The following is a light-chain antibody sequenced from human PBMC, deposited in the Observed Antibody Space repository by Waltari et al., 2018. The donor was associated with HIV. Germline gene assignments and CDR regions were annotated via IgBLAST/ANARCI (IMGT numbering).Light chain of an antibody. CDR3: QVWVRSNAHVL. CDR2: YNS. Sequence: TQRPSESVAPGAAATISCGGWNIGSQSVYWYNQQAGQAPVLVIRYNSDRPSGVPDRFSGSNSRHTATLTITRVEAGDEAGYYYQVWVRSNAHVLFGGGTELSVL. CDR1: NIGSQS. J-gene: IGLJ3*02. V-gene: IGLV3-21*04.